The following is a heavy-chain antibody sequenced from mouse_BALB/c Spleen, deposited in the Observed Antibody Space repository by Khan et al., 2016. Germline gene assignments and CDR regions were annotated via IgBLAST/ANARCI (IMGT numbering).Heavy chain of an antibody. CDR3: ARSDYGDKDAMDY. CDR2: ISYSGST. Sequence: EVQLQESGPGLVKPSQSLSLTCTVTGYSITSDYAWNWIRQFPGNRLEWMGYISYSGSTSYHPSLKSRISITRDTSKNQFFLQLHSVTSEDTATYYCARSDYGDKDAMDYWGQGTSVTVSS. D-gene: IGHD1-1*01. CDR1: GYSITSDYA. V-gene: IGHV3-2*02. J-gene: IGHJ4*01.